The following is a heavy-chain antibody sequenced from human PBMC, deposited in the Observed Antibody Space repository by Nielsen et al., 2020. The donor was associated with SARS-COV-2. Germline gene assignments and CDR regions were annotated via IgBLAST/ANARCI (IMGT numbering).Heavy chain of an antibody. V-gene: IGHV5-51*01. Sequence: GESLKISCKGSGYSFTSYWIGWVRQMPGKGLEWMGMINPGDSEVRYKPSFRGQVTISVDRSTSTAYLQWSSLEASDTAMYYCATLGRRNSGLNWYFELWGRGTFVTVSS. D-gene: IGHD6-19*01. CDR2: INPGDSEV. CDR1: GYSFTSYW. J-gene: IGHJ2*01. CDR3: ATLGRRNSGLNWYFEL.